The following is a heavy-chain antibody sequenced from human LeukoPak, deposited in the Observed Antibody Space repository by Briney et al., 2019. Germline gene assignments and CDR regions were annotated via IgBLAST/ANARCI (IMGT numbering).Heavy chain of an antibody. V-gene: IGHV3-23*01. Sequence: GGSLRLSCAASGFTFNSYAIIWVRQAPGKGLEWVSTITSGGSTFYADSVKGRFTISRDNSKNTLYLQMNSLTAEDTAVYSCARRRAATYYFDYWGQGNLVTVSS. CDR1: GFTFNSYA. J-gene: IGHJ4*02. CDR2: ITSGGST. D-gene: IGHD6-25*01. CDR3: ARRRAATYYFDY.